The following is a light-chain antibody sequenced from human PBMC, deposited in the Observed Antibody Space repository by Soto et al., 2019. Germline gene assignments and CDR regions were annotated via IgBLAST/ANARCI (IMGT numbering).Light chain of an antibody. V-gene: IGKV1-27*01. CDR2: AAS. CDR3: QQSYRTPHT. J-gene: IGKJ2*01. Sequence: DIQVTQSPSSLSASVGDRVTITCRTGPTISNYLAWYQQKPGKVPKLLIYAASTLQSGVPSRFSGSASGREFTLTISSLQPEDVATYDCQQSYRTPHTFGQGTKLETK. CDR1: PTISNY.